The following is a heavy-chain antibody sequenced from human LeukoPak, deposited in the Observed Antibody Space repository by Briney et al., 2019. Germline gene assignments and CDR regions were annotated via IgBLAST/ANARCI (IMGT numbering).Heavy chain of an antibody. CDR3: ARRRYCSSTSCYFGAFDI. Sequence: PSETLSLTCTVSGGSISSYYWSWIRQPPGKGLEWIGYIYTSGSTNYNPSLKSRVTISVDTSKNQFSLKLSSVTAADTAVYYCARRRYCSSTSCYFGAFDIWGQGTMVTVSS. V-gene: IGHV4-4*09. CDR2: IYTSGST. D-gene: IGHD2-2*01. J-gene: IGHJ3*02. CDR1: GGSISSYY.